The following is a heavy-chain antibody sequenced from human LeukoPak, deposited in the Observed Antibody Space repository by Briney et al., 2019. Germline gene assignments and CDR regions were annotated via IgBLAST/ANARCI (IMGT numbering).Heavy chain of an antibody. CDR3: AREYGSGSYTGIDY. Sequence: GASVKVSCKASGYTFINYGITWVRQAPGQGLERMGRISAYNSAYNGNTHYAQKLQGRVTMTTDTSTNTGYMELRSLRSDDTAVYYCAREYGSGSYTGIDYWGQGTLVTVSS. J-gene: IGHJ4*02. D-gene: IGHD3-10*01. CDR1: GYTFINYG. CDR2: ISAYNSAYNGNT. V-gene: IGHV1-18*01.